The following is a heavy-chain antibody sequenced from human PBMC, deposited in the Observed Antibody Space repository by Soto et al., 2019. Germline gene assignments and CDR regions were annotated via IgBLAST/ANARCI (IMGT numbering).Heavy chain of an antibody. CDR3: AKGGTSHIYGIDV. CDR1: GFTFNNFV. D-gene: IGHD2-2*01. J-gene: IGHJ6*02. Sequence: EVQVLETGGGLVQPGGSLRLPCVASGFTFNNFVMNWVRQAPGKGLEWVAIIGGIGQYAYYADSVNGRFTFSRDNSKNTVYLEMNSLRAEDTAIYFCAKGGTSHIYGIDVWGPGTTVTVS. CDR2: IGGIGQYA. V-gene: IGHV3-23*01.